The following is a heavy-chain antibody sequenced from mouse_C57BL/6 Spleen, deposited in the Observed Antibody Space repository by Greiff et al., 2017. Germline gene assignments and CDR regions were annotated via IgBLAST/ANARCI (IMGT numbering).Heavy chain of an antibody. J-gene: IGHJ3*01. CDR3: ARWDDYDEAY. CDR2: IYPGDGDT. D-gene: IGHD2-4*01. CDR1: GYAFSSSW. Sequence: VQLQQSGPELVKPGASVKISCKASGYAFSSSWMNWVKQRPGKGLEWIGRIYPGDGDTNYNGKFKGKDTLTADKSSSTAYMQLSSLTSEDSAVYFCARWDDYDEAYWGQGTLVTVSA. V-gene: IGHV1-82*01.